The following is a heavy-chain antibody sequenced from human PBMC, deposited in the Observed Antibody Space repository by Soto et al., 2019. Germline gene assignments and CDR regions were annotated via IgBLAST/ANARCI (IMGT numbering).Heavy chain of an antibody. CDR2: IRGSGGST. Sequence: GFLGLSCAASGLSLNNYAMNWVRQAPGKGLEWVSTIRGSGGSTYYADSVKGRFTISRDTSNNTLYLQMNSLRAEDTAVYYCAKEPTSSGWYNYGMDVWGQGTTVTVSS. CDR1: GLSLNNYA. CDR3: AKEPTSSGWYNYGMDV. J-gene: IGHJ6*02. D-gene: IGHD6-19*01. V-gene: IGHV3-23*01.